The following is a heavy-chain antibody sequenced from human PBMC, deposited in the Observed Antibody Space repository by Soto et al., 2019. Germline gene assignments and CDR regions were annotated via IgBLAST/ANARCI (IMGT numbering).Heavy chain of an antibody. CDR1: GGAISRYY. V-gene: IGHV4-59*01. Sequence: QVQLQESGPGLVKPSETLSLTCTVSGGAISRYYWSWIRQPPGKGLEWIGYMYNTGSTVYNPSFKSRVTISVDTSKNPFSLKFNTVTAADTAVYYCARDLWGYCGTDCFPLDVWGQGTTVTVSS. D-gene: IGHD2-21*02. J-gene: IGHJ6*02. CDR2: MYNTGST. CDR3: ARDLWGYCGTDCFPLDV.